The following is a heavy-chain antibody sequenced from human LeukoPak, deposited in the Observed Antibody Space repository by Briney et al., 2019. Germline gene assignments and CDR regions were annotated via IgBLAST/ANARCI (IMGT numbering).Heavy chain of an antibody. V-gene: IGHV3-48*04. J-gene: IGHJ6*02. D-gene: IGHD5-18*01. CDR1: GFAFSSYW. CDR3: ARTAPRTYYGMDV. CDR2: ISSSGSTI. Sequence: PGGSLRLSCAASGFAFSSYWMHWVRQAPAKGLEWVSYISSSGSTIYYADSVKGRFTISRDNAKNSLYLQMNSLRAEDTAVYYCARTAPRTYYGMDVWGQGTTVTVSS.